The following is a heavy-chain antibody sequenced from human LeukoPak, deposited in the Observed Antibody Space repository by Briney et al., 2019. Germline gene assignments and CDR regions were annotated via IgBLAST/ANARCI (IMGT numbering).Heavy chain of an antibody. D-gene: IGHD7-27*01. V-gene: IGHV3-23*01. CDR2: ISGSGGNT. CDR3: ASTPPFNWDYFDY. CDR1: GFTFSSYA. Sequence: GGSLRLSCAASGFTFSSYAMSWVRQAPGKGLEWVSAISGSGGNTYYADSVKGRFTISRDNSKNTLYLQMNSLRAEDTAVYYCASTPPFNWDYFDYWGQGTLVTVSS. J-gene: IGHJ4*02.